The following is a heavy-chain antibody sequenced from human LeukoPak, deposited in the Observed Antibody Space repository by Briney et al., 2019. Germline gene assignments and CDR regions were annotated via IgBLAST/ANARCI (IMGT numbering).Heavy chain of an antibody. CDR1: GDSINNYY. D-gene: IGHD3-22*01. CDR2: INASGRT. Sequence: PSETLSLTCTVSGDSINNYYWSWIRQPAGKGLEWIGRINASGRTNYNSALKSRVTMSVDTSKNQFSLKVKSVTAADTAVYYCARLRKKYYYDSSGAPGDYWGQGTLVTVSS. J-gene: IGHJ4*02. V-gene: IGHV4-4*07. CDR3: ARLRKKYYYDSSGAPGDY.